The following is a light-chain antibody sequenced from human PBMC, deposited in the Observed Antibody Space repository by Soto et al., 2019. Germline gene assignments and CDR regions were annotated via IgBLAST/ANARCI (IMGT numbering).Light chain of an antibody. Sequence: QSVLTQPPSVSATPGQKVTISCSGSSSNVGSYYVSWYQQLPGTAPKLLIDDNNQRPSGIPGRFSGSKSGTSATLGITGLQTEDEADYYCAAWDSGLRAWVFGGGTKVTVL. V-gene: IGLV1-51*01. CDR3: AAWDSGLRAWV. J-gene: IGLJ2*01. CDR2: DNN. CDR1: SSNVGSYY.